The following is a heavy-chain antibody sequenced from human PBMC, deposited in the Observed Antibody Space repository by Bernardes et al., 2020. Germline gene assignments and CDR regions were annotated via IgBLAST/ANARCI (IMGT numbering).Heavy chain of an antibody. D-gene: IGHD2-2*01. CDR1: GGSFSGYH. Sequence: SETLSLTCAVYGGSFSGYHWSWIRQPPGKGLEWIGEINHSRGTNYNPSLKSRVTISVDTSKNQFSLKLNSVTAADTAVYFCASPGRGYCSSTFCPPHFDHWGQGTLVTVSS. CDR2: INHSRGT. J-gene: IGHJ4*02. V-gene: IGHV4-34*01. CDR3: ASPGRGYCSSTFCPPHFDH.